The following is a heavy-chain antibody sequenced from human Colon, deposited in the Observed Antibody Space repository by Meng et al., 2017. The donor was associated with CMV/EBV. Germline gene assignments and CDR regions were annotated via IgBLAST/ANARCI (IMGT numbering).Heavy chain of an antibody. CDR1: GFTFDDYA. V-gene: IGHV3-9*01. Sequence: SLKISCAASGFTFDDYAMHWVRQGPGKALEWVAGLSRTGATIAYADSVKGRFTISRDNAKNSLFLQMNSLRGEDTAVYYCARARRFCVNNICSFGMDVWGQGTTVTVSS. CDR3: ARARRFCVNNICSFGMDV. CDR2: LSRTGATI. D-gene: IGHD3-10*02. J-gene: IGHJ6*02.